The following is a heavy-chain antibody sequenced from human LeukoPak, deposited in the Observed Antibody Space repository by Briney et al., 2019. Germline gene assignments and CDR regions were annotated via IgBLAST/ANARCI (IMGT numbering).Heavy chain of an antibody. CDR1: GGSISGYY. D-gene: IGHD2-21*01. CDR3: ARHSSEVRGWFDP. J-gene: IGHJ5*02. V-gene: IGHV4-4*09. Sequence: SETLSLTCTVSGGSISGYYWSWIRQSPGKGLEWVGYIYASGTTNYNPSLKSRVTMSVDTSKNQFSLKLSSVTAADTAVYYCARHSSEVRGWFDPWGQGTLVTVSS. CDR2: IYASGTT.